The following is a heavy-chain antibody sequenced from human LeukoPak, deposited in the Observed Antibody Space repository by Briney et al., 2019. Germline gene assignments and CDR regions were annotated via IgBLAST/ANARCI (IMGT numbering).Heavy chain of an antibody. CDR2: INWNGGST. J-gene: IGHJ4*02. Sequence: GGSLRLSCAASGFTFSSYSMNWVRQAPGKGLEWVSGINWNGGSTSYADSVKGRFTISRDNAKNSLYLQMNSLRAEDTALYYCARLKVAAGSNFDYWGQGTLVTVSS. CDR1: GFTFSSYS. CDR3: ARLKVAAGSNFDY. D-gene: IGHD6-13*01. V-gene: IGHV3-20*04.